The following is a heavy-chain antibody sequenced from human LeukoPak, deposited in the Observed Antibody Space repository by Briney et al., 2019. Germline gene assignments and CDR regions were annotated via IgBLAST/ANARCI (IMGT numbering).Heavy chain of an antibody. V-gene: IGHV3-21*01. CDR2: ISSSSSYI. J-gene: IGHJ4*02. Sequence: GGSLRLSCAASGFTFSSYSMNWVRQAPGKGLEWVSSISSSSSYIYYADSVKGRFTISRDNAKNSLYLQMNSLRAEDTAVYYCARGGSSQTQTMLDWGQGTLVTVSS. CDR1: GFTFSSYS. D-gene: IGHD6-13*01. CDR3: ARGGSSQTQTMLD.